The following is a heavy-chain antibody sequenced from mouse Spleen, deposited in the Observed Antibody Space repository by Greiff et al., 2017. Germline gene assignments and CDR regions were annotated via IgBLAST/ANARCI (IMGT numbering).Heavy chain of an antibody. J-gene: IGHJ4*01. V-gene: IGHV5-17*01. D-gene: IGHD3-3*01. CDR2: ISSGSSTI. CDR3: ARKDIYYAMDY. CDR1: GFTFSDYG. Sequence: EVNLVESGGGLVKPGGSLKLSCAASGFTFSDYGMHWVRQAPEKGLEWVAYISSGSSTIYYADTVKGRFTISRDNAKNTLFLQMTSLRSEDTAMYYCARKDIYYAMDYWGQGTSVTVSS.